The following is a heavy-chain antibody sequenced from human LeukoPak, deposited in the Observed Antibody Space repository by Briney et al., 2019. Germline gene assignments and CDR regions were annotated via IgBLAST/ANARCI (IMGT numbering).Heavy chain of an antibody. Sequence: ASVKVSCKSSVCTFSSYAISWVRQAPGQGLEWMGGIIPIFGTANYAQKFQGRVTITADESTSTAYMELNSLRSEDTAVYFRARSAEMATITPPYYFDYWGQGTLVTVSS. CDR2: IIPIFGTA. D-gene: IGHD5-24*01. J-gene: IGHJ4*02. CDR3: ARSAEMATITPPYYFDY. V-gene: IGHV1-69*13. CDR1: VCTFSSYA.